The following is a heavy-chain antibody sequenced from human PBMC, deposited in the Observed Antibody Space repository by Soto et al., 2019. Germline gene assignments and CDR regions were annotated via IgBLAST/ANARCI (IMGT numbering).Heavy chain of an antibody. V-gene: IGHV1-58*01. D-gene: IGHD4-17*01. CDR3: AASGHTVDFDY. J-gene: IGHJ4*02. Sequence: QMQLVQSGPEVKKPGTSVKVSCKASGFTFTSSAVQWVRQARGQRLEWIGWIVVGSGITNYAQKFQERVTITRDMSTSTAYMELSSLRSEDTAVYYCAASGHTVDFDYWGQGTLVTVSS. CDR2: IVVGSGIT. CDR1: GFTFTSSA.